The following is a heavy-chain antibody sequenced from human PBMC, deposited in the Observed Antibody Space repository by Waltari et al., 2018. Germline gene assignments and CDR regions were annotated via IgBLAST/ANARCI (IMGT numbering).Heavy chain of an antibody. V-gene: IGHV3-21*01. D-gene: IGHD3-10*01. J-gene: IGHJ4*02. Sequence: NWVRQAPGKGLEWVSSISSSSSYIYYADSVKGRFTISRDNAKNSLYLQMNSLRAEDTAVYYCARGSVRGVITSYWGQGTLVTVSS. CDR3: ARGSVRGVITSY. CDR2: ISSSSSYI.